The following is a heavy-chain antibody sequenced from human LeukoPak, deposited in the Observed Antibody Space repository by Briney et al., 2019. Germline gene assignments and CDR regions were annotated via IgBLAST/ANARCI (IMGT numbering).Heavy chain of an antibody. J-gene: IGHJ4*02. CDR1: GGSISSGDYY. CDR2: IYYSGST. V-gene: IGHV4-30-4*01. CDR3: ARDGLGRLLDY. D-gene: IGHD2-15*01. Sequence: SETLSLTCTVSGGSISSGDYYWSWIRQPPGKGLEWIGYIYYSGSTYYNPSLKSRVTISVDTSKNQFSLKLSSVTAADTAVYYCARDGLGRLLDYWGQGTLVTVSS.